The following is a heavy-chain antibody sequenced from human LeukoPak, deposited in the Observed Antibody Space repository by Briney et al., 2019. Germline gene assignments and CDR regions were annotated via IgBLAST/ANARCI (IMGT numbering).Heavy chain of an antibody. CDR1: GGSISSYY. D-gene: IGHD6-13*01. CDR3: ARDPAGLNWFDP. CDR2: IYYSGST. J-gene: IGHJ5*02. V-gene: IGHV4-59*01. Sequence: PSETLSLTCTVSGGSISSYYWSWIRQPPGKGLEWIGYIYYSGSTNYNPSLKSRVTISVDTSKNQFSLKLSFVTAADTAVYYCARDPAGLNWFDPWGQGTLVTVSS.